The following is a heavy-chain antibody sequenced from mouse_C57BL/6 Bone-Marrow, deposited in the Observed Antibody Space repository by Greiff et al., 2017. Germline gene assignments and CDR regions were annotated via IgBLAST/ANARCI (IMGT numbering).Heavy chain of an antibody. D-gene: IGHD3-1*01. Sequence: QVQLQQSGPELVKPGASVKISCKASGYAFSSSWMNWVKQRPGKGLEWIGRIYPGDGDTNYNGTFKGKATLTADKSSSTAYMQLSSLTSEDSAVYFCARQLYYCDYWGQGTTLTVSS. V-gene: IGHV1-82*01. CDR3: ARQLYYCDY. CDR2: IYPGDGDT. J-gene: IGHJ2*01. CDR1: GYAFSSSW.